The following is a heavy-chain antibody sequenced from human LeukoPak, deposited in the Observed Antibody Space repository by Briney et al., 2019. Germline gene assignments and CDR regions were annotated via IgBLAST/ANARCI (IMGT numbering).Heavy chain of an antibody. CDR3: ARDPSYYDPGSFDY. D-gene: IGHD3-22*01. CDR2: IRYDGSNK. J-gene: IGHJ4*02. Sequence: GGSLRLSCAASGFTFSSYGMHWVRQAPGKGLEWVAFIRYDGSNKYYADSVKGRFTISRDNSKNTLYLQMDSLRAEDTAVYYCARDPSYYDPGSFDYWGQGTLVTVSS. CDR1: GFTFSSYG. V-gene: IGHV3-30*02.